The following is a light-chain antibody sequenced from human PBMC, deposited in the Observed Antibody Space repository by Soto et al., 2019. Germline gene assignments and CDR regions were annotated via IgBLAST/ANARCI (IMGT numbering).Light chain of an antibody. Sequence: QSALTXPASVSGSPGQSIIISCTGTSSDVGNYNYVSWYQQHPGKAPKLMIHDVSNRPSGVSNRFSGSKSGNTASLTISGLQAEDEADYYCSSYTSSSTYVFGTGTKVTVL. J-gene: IGLJ1*01. CDR3: SSYTSSSTYV. CDR1: SSDVGNYNY. CDR2: DVS. V-gene: IGLV2-14*01.